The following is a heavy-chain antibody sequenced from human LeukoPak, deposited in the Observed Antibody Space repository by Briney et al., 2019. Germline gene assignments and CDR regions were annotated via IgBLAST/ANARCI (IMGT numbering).Heavy chain of an antibody. CDR2: ISGSGGST. D-gene: IGHD3-10*01. V-gene: IGHV3-23*01. CDR3: ANPITMVRGVIRFDAFDI. CDR1: GFTFSSYA. J-gene: IGHJ3*02. Sequence: PGGSLRLSCAASGFTFSSYAMSWVRQAPGKGLEWVLAISGSGGSTYYADSVKGRFTISRDNSKNTLYLQMNSLRAEDTAVYYCANPITMVRGVIRFDAFDIWGQGTMVTVSS.